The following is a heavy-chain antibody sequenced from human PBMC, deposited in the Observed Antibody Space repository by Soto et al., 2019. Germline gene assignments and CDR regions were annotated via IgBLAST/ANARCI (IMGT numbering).Heavy chain of an antibody. CDR3: ARDVAVAGTVDY. J-gene: IGHJ4*02. V-gene: IGHV1-3*01. CDR1: GYTFTSYA. Sequence: ASVKVSCKASGYTFTSYAMHWVRQAPGQRLEWMGWINAGNGNTKYSQKFQGRVTITRDTSASTAYMELSSLRSGDTAVYYCARDVAVAGTVDYWGQGTPVTVSS. D-gene: IGHD6-19*01. CDR2: INAGNGNT.